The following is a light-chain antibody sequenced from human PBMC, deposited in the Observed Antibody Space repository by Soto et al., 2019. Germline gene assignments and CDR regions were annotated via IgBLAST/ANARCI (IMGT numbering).Light chain of an antibody. CDR3: QQYDSSPWT. V-gene: IGKV3-20*01. CDR2: GAS. Sequence: EIVLTQSPGTLSLSPGERATLSCRASQSVSSSFLAWYQQKPGQAPRLLIYGASSRATGIPDRFSGSGSGTDFNITISRLEPEDFAVYYCQQYDSSPWTFGQGTKVEIK. CDR1: QSVSSSF. J-gene: IGKJ1*01.